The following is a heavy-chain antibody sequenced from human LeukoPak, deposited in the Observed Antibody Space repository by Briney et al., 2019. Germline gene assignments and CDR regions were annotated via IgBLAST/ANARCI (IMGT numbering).Heavy chain of an antibody. CDR1: GFTFSSYA. J-gene: IGHJ6*02. CDR3: ARDLRVATRYYYYYGMDV. V-gene: IGHV3-30*04. CDR2: ISYDGSNK. D-gene: IGHD5-12*01. Sequence: GGSLRLSCAASGFTFSSYAMHRVRQAPGKGLEWVAVISYDGSNKYYADSVKGRFTISRDNSKNTLYLQMNSLRAEDTAVYYCARDLRVATRYYYYYGMDVWGQGTTVTVSS.